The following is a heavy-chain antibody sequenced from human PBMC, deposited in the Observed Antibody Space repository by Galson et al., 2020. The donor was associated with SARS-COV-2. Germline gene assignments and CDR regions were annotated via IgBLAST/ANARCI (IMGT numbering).Heavy chain of an antibody. V-gene: IGHV7-4-1*02. J-gene: IGHJ6*03. Sequence: GESLKISCKASGYRFRLYALHWVRQAPGQGLEWMGWINTNNGNPTYAQGFTGRFVFSLDTSTSTAFLQISSLKAEDTAVYYCARLNLCTGHRCPPVDYYYMDVWGKGTTVTVSS. CDR1: GYRFRLYA. D-gene: IGHD2-8*02. CDR2: INTNNGNP. CDR3: ARLNLCTGHRCPPVDYYYMDV.